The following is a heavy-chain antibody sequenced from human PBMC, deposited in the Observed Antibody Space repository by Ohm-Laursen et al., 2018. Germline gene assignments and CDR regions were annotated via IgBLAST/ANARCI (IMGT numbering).Heavy chain of an antibody. V-gene: IGHV1-18*01. CDR1: GYTFTNYG. CDR3: ARGGGDYKTPGWFDP. J-gene: IGHJ5*02. Sequence: VASVKVSCKASGYTFTNYGITWVRQAPGQGLECMGWISPYNGNTNYAQKVQGRVTMTTDTSTSTAYMELRNLRSDDTAVYYCARGGGDYKTPGWFDPWGQGTLVTVSS. D-gene: IGHD2-21*02. CDR2: ISPYNGNT.